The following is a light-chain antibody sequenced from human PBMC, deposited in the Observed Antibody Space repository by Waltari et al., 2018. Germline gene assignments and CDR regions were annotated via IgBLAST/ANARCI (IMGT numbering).Light chain of an antibody. CDR1: QSLLYVNGYSY. V-gene: IGKV2-28*01. CDR2: LGS. J-gene: IGKJ1*01. Sequence: IVLTQSPLSLPVTPGEPASISCRAHQSLLYVNGYSYLDWYLQKPGQSPQLLIYLGSNRASGVPDRFSGSGSGTCFTLKISRVEAEDVGVYYCMQALQTPPWTFGQGTKVEVK. CDR3: MQALQTPPWT.